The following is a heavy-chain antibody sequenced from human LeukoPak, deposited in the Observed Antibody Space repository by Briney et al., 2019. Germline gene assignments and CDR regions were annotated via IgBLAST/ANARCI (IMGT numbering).Heavy chain of an antibody. D-gene: IGHD2-21*01. CDR1: GGTFSSYA. CDR3: ARDSSEFRSLIPH. Sequence: ASVKVSCKASGGTFSSYAISWVRQAPGQGLEWMGIINPSGGSTSYAQKFQGRVTMTRDTSTSTVYMELSSLRSEDTAVYYCARDSSEFRSLIPHWGQGTLVTVSS. V-gene: IGHV1-46*01. J-gene: IGHJ1*01. CDR2: INPSGGST.